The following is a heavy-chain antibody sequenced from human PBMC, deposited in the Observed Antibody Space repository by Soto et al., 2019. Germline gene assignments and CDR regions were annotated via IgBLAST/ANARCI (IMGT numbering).Heavy chain of an antibody. D-gene: IGHD3-10*01. V-gene: IGHV4-34*01. Sequence: SETLSLTCALYGGSFDGYYWSWIRQSPGKGLEWIGYIYNSGSTNYNPSLKSRVTISVDTSKNHFSLRMSSVTAADTAVYYCARESDSGSYYFDYWGRGTLVTVSS. CDR2: IYNSGST. J-gene: IGHJ4*02. CDR1: GGSFDGYY. CDR3: ARESDSGSYYFDY.